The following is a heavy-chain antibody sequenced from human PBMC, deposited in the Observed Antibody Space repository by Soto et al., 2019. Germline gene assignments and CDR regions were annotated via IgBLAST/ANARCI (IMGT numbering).Heavy chain of an antibody. CDR2: IYYSGST. D-gene: IGHD3-10*01. Sequence: PSETLSLTCTVSGGSISSGGYYWSWIRHHPGKGLEWIGYIYYSGSTYYNPSLKSRVTISVDTSKNQFSLKLSSVTAADTAVYYCARVDVGSGSYLNWFDPWGQGTLVTVSS. V-gene: IGHV4-31*03. CDR1: GGSISSGGYY. CDR3: ARVDVGSGSYLNWFDP. J-gene: IGHJ5*02.